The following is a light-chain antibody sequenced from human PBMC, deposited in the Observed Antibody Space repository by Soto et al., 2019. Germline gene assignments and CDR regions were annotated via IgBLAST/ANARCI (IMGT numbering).Light chain of an antibody. CDR1: QSVSSS. V-gene: IGKV3-11*01. CDR2: DAS. Sequence: EIVLTQSPATLSLSPGERATLSCRASQSVSSSLAWYQQKPGQAPRRLIYDASNRATGIPARFSGSGSGPACTITISSLEPADFAVYYCQQRSNWPPITFGQGTRLEIK. CDR3: QQRSNWPPIT. J-gene: IGKJ5*01.